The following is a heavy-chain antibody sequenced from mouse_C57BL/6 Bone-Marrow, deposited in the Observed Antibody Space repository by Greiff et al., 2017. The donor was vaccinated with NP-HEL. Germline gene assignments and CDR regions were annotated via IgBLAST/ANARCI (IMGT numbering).Heavy chain of an antibody. Sequence: VQLQQSGPELVKPGASVKISCKASGYTFTDYYMNWVKQSHGKSLEWIGDINPNNGGTSYNQKFKGKATLTVDKSSSTAYMELRSLTSEDSAVYYCARWNYRGFDYWGQGTTLTVSS. D-gene: IGHD2-12*01. CDR2: INPNNGGT. J-gene: IGHJ2*01. CDR1: GYTFTDYY. V-gene: IGHV1-26*01. CDR3: ARWNYRGFDY.